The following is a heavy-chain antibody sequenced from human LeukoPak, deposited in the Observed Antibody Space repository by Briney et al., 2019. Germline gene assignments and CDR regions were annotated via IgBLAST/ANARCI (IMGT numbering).Heavy chain of an antibody. CDR1: GGSISSSSYY. D-gene: IGHD1-1*01. J-gene: IGHJ4*02. CDR2: IYYSGST. CDR3: AQNWNDASRDY. Sequence: SETLSLTCTVSGGSISSSSYYWGWIRQPPGKGLEWIGSIYYSGSTYYNPSLKSRVTISVDTSKNQFSLKLSSVTAADTAVYYCAQNWNDASRDYWGQGTLVTVSS. V-gene: IGHV4-39*07.